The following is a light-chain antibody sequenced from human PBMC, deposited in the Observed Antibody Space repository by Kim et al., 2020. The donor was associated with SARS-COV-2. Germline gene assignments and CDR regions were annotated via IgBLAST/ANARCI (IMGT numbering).Light chain of an antibody. J-gene: IGLJ3*02. Sequence: TVSITCTRSSGSIASNYVQRYQQRPGSAPTTVIYEDNQRPSGVPDRFSGSIDSSSNSASLTISGLKTEDEADYYCQSYDSSNPHWVFGGGTQLTVL. CDR3: QSYDSSNPHWV. CDR2: EDN. CDR1: SGSIASNY. V-gene: IGLV6-57*03.